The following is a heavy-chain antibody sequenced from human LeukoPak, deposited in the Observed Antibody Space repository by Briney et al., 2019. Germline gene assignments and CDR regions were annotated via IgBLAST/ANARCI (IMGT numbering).Heavy chain of an antibody. CDR2: ISGSGGSP. CDR1: GFTFSSYA. CDR3: AKCHRSCPPLDY. D-gene: IGHD2-15*01. J-gene: IGHJ4*02. V-gene: IGHV3-23*01. Sequence: TGGSLRLSCAASGFTFSSYAMSWVRQAPGKGLEWVSAISGSGGSPYYADSVKGRFTISRDNSKNTLYLQMNSLRAEDTAVYYCAKCHRSCPPLDYWGQGTLVTVSS.